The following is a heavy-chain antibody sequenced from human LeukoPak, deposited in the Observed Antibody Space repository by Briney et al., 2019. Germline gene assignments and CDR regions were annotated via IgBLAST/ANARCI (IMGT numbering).Heavy chain of an antibody. Sequence: LRLSCAASGFTFSSYAMSWVRRAPGKGLEWIGYIYHSGSTYYNPSLKSRVTISVDRSKNQFSLKLSSVTAADTAVYYCARATPGDYGMDVWGQGTTVTVSS. V-gene: IGHV4-30-2*01. CDR3: ARATPGDYGMDV. J-gene: IGHJ6*02. CDR2: IYHSGST. CDR1: GFTFSSYA. D-gene: IGHD2-15*01.